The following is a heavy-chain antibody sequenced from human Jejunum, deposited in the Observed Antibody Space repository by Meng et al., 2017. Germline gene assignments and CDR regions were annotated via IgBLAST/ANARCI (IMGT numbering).Heavy chain of an antibody. CDR1: GSTFSDHL. D-gene: IGHD1-26*01. V-gene: IGHV3-72*01. CDR3: AGGRPGSAPFDY. J-gene: IGHJ4*02. Sequence: VEMVGAGGGLGQPGGSLRLSCAASGSTFSDHLMDWVRQAPGKGLEWVGRSRSKASGYTTEYAASVRGRFTVSRHDSENSLFLQMNSLKAEDTAVYYCAGGRPGSAPFDYWGRGTLVTVSS. CDR2: SRSKASGYTT.